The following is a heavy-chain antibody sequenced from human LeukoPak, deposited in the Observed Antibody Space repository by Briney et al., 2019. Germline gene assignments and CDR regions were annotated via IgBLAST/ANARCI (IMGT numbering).Heavy chain of an antibody. CDR2: IYYSGST. J-gene: IGHJ4*02. CDR1: GGSISSGGYY. Sequence: SETLSLTCTVSGGSISSGGYYWSWIRQHPGKGLEWIGYIYYSGSTYYNPSLKSRVAISVDTSKNQFSLKLSSVTAADTAVYYCARAEGGSYPLGYWGQGTLVTVSS. CDR3: ARAEGGSYPLGY. V-gene: IGHV4-31*03. D-gene: IGHD1-26*01.